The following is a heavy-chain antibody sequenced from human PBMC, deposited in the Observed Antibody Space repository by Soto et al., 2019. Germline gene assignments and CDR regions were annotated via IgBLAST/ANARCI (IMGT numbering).Heavy chain of an antibody. CDR1: GGSFSSYC. J-gene: IGHJ3*02. CDR2: IYYSGST. Sequence: GTLCLTCTGSGGSFSSYCWSWVRQPPGKGLEWIGYIYYSGSTNSNPSLKSRVTISVDTSKNQLSLKLSSVTAADTAVYYCARGPTAYDSFDIWGHGTMVTVSS. V-gene: IGHV4-59*01. D-gene: IGHD3-16*01. CDR3: ARGPTAYDSFDI.